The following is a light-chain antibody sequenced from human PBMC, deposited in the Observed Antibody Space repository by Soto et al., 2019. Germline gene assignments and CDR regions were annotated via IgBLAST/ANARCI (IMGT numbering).Light chain of an antibody. Sequence: QPVLTQPPSVSGAPGQRVTISCTGSSSNIGAGSDVHWYQQLPGTAPKLLIYGSDNRPSGVPDRFSGSKSGTSASLAITGLQAEDEADYYCFSHAGSSTFLFGGGTKLTVL. V-gene: IGLV1-40*01. CDR3: FSHAGSSTFL. CDR2: GSD. J-gene: IGLJ2*01. CDR1: SSNIGAGSD.